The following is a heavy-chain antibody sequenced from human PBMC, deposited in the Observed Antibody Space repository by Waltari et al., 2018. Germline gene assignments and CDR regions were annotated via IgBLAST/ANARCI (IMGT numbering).Heavy chain of an antibody. CDR3: ARWLNKNYYHSNSDY. CDR1: GNIFSTYW. V-gene: IGHV5-51*01. D-gene: IGHD3-22*01. CDR2: SYAGGTHT. J-gene: IGHJ4*02. Sequence: EVQLVQSGAEMKKPGEPLRISCKGSGNIFSTYWIGCVRQMPVKGLEWVGVSYAGGTHTRYSPFFQCQVAISVDKSISTVYLEWSSLRASDTAMFYCARWLNKNYYHSNSDYWGQGTLVTVSS.